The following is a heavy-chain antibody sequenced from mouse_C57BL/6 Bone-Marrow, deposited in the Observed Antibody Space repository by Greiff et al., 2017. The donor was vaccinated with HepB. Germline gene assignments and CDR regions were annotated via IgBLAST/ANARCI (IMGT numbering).Heavy chain of an antibody. CDR3: ARDVPGSMDY. CDR2: ISDGGSYT. D-gene: IGHD4-1*01. CDR1: GFTFSSYA. J-gene: IGHJ4*01. V-gene: IGHV5-4*01. Sequence: EVQLVESGGGLVKPGGSLKLSCAASGFTFSSYAMSWVRQTPEKRLEWVATISDGGSYTYYPDNVKGRFTISKDNAKNNLYLQMSHLESEDTAMYYCARDVPGSMDYWGWGTGVTV.